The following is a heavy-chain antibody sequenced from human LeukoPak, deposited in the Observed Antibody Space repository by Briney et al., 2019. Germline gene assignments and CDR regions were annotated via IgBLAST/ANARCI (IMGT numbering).Heavy chain of an antibody. J-gene: IGHJ4*02. Sequence: GGSLRLSCAASGFTFSSYAMSWVRQAPGKGLEWVSTITGGGGSTYYADSVKGRFTISRDNSKNTLYMQMNSLRGEDTAVYYCAKDIRSSSSRGCFEYWGQGTPVTVSS. CDR1: GFTFSSYA. D-gene: IGHD2-2*01. V-gene: IGHV3-23*01. CDR2: ITGGGGST. CDR3: AKDIRSSSSRGCFEY.